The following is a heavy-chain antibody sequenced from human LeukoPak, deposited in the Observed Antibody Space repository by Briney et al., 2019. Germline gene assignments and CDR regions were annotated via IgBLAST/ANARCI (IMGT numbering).Heavy chain of an antibody. Sequence: PGGSLRLSCAASGFTVSSNYMSWVRQAPGKGLEWVSVIYSGGSTYYADSVKGRFTISRDNSKNTVYLQMNSLRVEDTAVYSCAKDDFKVTLDYWGQGTLVTVSS. D-gene: IGHD3/OR15-3a*01. V-gene: IGHV3-53*05. CDR1: GFTVSSNY. J-gene: IGHJ4*02. CDR3: AKDDFKVTLDY. CDR2: IYSGGST.